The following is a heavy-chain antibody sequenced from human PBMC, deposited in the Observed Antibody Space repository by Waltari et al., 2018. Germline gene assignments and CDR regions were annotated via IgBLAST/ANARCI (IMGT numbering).Heavy chain of an antibody. CDR1: GCSISSSSYY. D-gene: IGHD3-3*01. Sequence: LQLQESGPGLVKPSETLSLTCTGSGCSISSSSYYWGWIRQPPGKGLEWIGSIYYSGSTYYNPSLKSRVTISVDTSKNQFSLKLSSVTAADTAVYYCASYDFWSGYVFDYWGQGTLVTVSS. CDR2: IYYSGST. J-gene: IGHJ4*02. V-gene: IGHV4-39*01. CDR3: ASYDFWSGYVFDY.